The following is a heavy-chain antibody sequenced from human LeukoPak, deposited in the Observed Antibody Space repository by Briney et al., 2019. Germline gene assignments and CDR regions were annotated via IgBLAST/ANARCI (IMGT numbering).Heavy chain of an antibody. CDR1: GGSISSGGYY. V-gene: IGHV4-30-2*01. J-gene: IGHJ3*02. CDR3: ARFQWELRAFDI. Sequence: SQTLSLTCTVSGGSISSGGYYWSWIRQPPGKGLEWIGYIYHSGSTYYNPSLKSRVTISVDRSRNQFSLKLTSVTAADTAVYYCARFQWELRAFDIWGQGTMVTVSS. CDR2: IYHSGST. D-gene: IGHD1-26*01.